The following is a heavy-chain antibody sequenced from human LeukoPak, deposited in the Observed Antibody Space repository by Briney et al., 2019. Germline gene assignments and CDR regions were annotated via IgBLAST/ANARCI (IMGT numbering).Heavy chain of an antibody. D-gene: IGHD4-23*01. CDR1: GFTFSSYA. J-gene: IGHJ5*02. V-gene: IGHV3-23*01. CDR3: AKAFMTTVVTPHWFDP. CDR2: ISGSGGST. Sequence: GGSLRLSCAASGFTFSSYAMSWVRQAPGKGLEWVSAISGSGGSTYYADSVKGRFTISRDNSRNTLYLQMNSLRAEDTAVYYCAKAFMTTVVTPHWFDPWGQGTLVTVSS.